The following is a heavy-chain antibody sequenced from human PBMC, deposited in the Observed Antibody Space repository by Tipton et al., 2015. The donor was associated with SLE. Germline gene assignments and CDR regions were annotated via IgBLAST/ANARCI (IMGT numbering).Heavy chain of an antibody. J-gene: IGHJ4*02. V-gene: IGHV4-38-2*01. CDR2: IFHSGST. CDR3: ATQTGYDSSGYFYFDY. CDR1: GFSISSGSY. D-gene: IGHD3-22*01. Sequence: TLSLTCSVSGFSISSGSYWSWIRQPPGKGLEGVGSIFHSGSTYYNTSPQRRVTISVDTSKTRFSLKLSSVTAADTAVYYCATQTGYDSSGYFYFDYWGQGTLVTVSS.